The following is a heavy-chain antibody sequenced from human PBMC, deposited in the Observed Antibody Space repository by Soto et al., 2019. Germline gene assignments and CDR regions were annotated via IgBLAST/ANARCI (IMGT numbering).Heavy chain of an antibody. D-gene: IGHD2-21*02. Sequence: VSCPALVNPTQTLTLTCPFSGFSLSSDGVGVGWIRQPPGKALEWLALIYWDDYKRYSPSLKNRLNITRDTSKNQVVLTLTNMDPVDTAPYYCVHSRVDCTHPGWSDSSSQGPLGTVS. V-gene: IGHV2-5*02. CDR3: VHSRVDCTHPGWSDS. J-gene: IGHJ5*01. CDR2: IYWDDYK. CDR1: GFSLSSDGVG.